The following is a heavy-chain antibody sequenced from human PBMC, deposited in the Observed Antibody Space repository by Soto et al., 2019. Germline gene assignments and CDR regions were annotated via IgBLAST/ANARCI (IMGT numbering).Heavy chain of an antibody. D-gene: IGHD3-10*01. CDR3: ARDLVSGSGSLGH. CDR2: IRGDGNDA. V-gene: IGHV3-74*01. J-gene: IGHJ4*02. Sequence: VQLVESGGGLVQPGGSLRLSCAASGFTFSSSWMHWVRQVPGKGLVWVSRIRGDGNDANYADFVEGRFTISRDNAKNTLDLQMNSLRVEDTAVYYCARDLVSGSGSLGHWGQGTLVTVSS. CDR1: GFTFSSSW.